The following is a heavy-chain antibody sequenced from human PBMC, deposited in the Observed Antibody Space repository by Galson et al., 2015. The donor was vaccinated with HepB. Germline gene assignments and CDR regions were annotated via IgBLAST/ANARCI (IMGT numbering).Heavy chain of an antibody. CDR2: ISSSSSYI. Sequence: SLRLSCAASGFTFSSYSMNWVRQAPGKGLEWVSSISSSSSYIYYADSVKGRFTISRDNAKNSLYLQMNSLRAEDTAVYYCARVVGQGGWHDYWGQGTLVTVSS. V-gene: IGHV3-21*01. D-gene: IGHD6-19*01. CDR1: GFTFSSYS. CDR3: ARVVGQGGWHDY. J-gene: IGHJ4*02.